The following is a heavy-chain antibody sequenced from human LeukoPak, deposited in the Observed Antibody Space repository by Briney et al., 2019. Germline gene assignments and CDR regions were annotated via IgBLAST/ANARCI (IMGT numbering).Heavy chain of an antibody. D-gene: IGHD4-17*01. CDR2: ISGSGDHT. J-gene: IGHJ6*02. CDR3: AKADYGDLYGMDV. Sequence: PGGSLRLSCAASGFTFSIYTMSWVRQAPGKGLEWVSAISGSGDHTYYADSVKGRFTISRDNSKNTLYLQMNSLRAEDTAVYYCAKADYGDLYGMDVWGQGTTVTVSS. V-gene: IGHV3-23*01. CDR1: GFTFSIYT.